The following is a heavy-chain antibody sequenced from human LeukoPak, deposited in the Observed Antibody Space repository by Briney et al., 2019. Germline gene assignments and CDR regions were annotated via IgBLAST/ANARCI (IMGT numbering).Heavy chain of an antibody. CDR2: ISGSIGST. V-gene: IGHV3-23*01. Sequence: PGGSLRLSCAASGFTFSSYAMTWVRQAPGKGLEWVSTISGSIGSTYYADSVKGRFTISRDNSKNTLYLQMNSLRAEGTAVYYCAKARFIFRGSFDYWGQGTLVTVSS. CDR1: GFTFSSYA. J-gene: IGHJ4*02. CDR3: AKARFIFRGSFDY. D-gene: IGHD3-10*01.